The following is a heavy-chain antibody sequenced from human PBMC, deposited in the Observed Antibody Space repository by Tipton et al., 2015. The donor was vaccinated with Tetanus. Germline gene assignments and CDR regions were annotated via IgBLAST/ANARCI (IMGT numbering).Heavy chain of an antibody. CDR1: GFSFSNYW. V-gene: IGHV3-23*03. J-gene: IGHJ6*04. D-gene: IGHD1-14*01. CDR2: IYSGSSTT. Sequence: SLRLSCAASGFSFSNYWMIWVRQAPGKGLEWLSVIYSGSSTTYYADSVKGRFTISRDNSKNTLYLQMNSLRAEDTAIYYCAKEALGVLNLWGNGTTVIVSS. CDR3: AKEALGVLNL.